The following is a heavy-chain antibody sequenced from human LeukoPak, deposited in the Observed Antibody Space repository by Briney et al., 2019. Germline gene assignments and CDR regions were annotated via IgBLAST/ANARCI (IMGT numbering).Heavy chain of an antibody. CDR2: IWYDGSNK. V-gene: IGHV3-33*01. Sequence: GGSLRLSCAASGFTFSSYGMHWVRQAPGKGLEWVAVIWYDGSNKYYADSVKGRFTISRDNSKNTLYLQMNSLRAEDTAVYYCARDKDSSGPTYYYYGMDVWGQGTTVTVSS. D-gene: IGHD6-19*01. CDR3: ARDKDSSGPTYYYYGMDV. CDR1: GFTFSSYG. J-gene: IGHJ6*02.